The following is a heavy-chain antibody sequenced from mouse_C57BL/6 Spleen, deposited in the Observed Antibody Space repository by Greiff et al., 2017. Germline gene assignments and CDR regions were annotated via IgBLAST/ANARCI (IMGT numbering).Heavy chain of an antibody. D-gene: IGHD1-1*01. CDR1: GYTFTDYE. CDR3: TRYTGSSGAWFAY. J-gene: IGHJ3*01. CDR2: IDPETGGT. V-gene: IGHV1-15*01. Sequence: VQLQQSGAELVRPGASVTLSCKASGYTFTDYEIHWVKQTPVHGLEWIGAIDPETGGTAYNQKFKGKAILTADKSSSTAYMELRSLTSEDSAVYYCTRYTGSSGAWFAYWGQGTLVTVSA.